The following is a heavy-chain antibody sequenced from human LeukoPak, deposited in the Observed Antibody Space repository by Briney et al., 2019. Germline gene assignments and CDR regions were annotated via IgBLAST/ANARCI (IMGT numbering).Heavy chain of an antibody. CDR3: AKPRSGTLWGNFDY. Sequence: PGGSLRLSCATSQFNFNKFGMTWVRQAPGKGLEGVSAISGSGGSTYYADSVKGRFTISRDNSKNTLYLQMNSLRAEDTAVYYCAKPRSGTLWGNFDYWGQGTLVTVSS. D-gene: IGHD3-16*01. V-gene: IGHV3-23*01. CDR1: QFNFNKFG. J-gene: IGHJ4*02. CDR2: ISGSGGST.